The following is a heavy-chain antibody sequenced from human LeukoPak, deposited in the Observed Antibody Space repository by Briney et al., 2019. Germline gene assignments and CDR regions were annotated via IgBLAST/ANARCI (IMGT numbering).Heavy chain of an antibody. CDR1: GGSISSGGYS. Sequence: SETLSLTCAVSGGSISSGGYSWSWIRQPPGKGLEWIGYIYHSGSTNYNPSLKSRVTISVDTSKNQFSLKLSSVTAADTAVYYCARFGSSTSIREYYFDYWGQGTLVTVSS. V-gene: IGHV4-30-2*01. CDR2: IYHSGST. D-gene: IGHD2-2*01. CDR3: ARFGSSTSIREYYFDY. J-gene: IGHJ4*02.